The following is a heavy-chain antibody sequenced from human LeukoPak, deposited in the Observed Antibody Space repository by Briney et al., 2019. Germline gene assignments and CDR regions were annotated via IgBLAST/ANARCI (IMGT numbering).Heavy chain of an antibody. CDR1: GGSMSVYY. V-gene: IGHV4-4*07. J-gene: IGHJ5*02. Sequence: NTSETLSLTCTVSGGSMSVYYWSFIRQPAGKGLEWIGRIHTGCNTVFNPSLKSRVTMSVDTSKNQFSLRLTSMTAADTAVYFCARGDYYDGGGRNWFDPWGQGTLVTVSS. CDR2: IHTGCNT. D-gene: IGHD4-17*01. CDR3: ARGDYYDGGGRNWFDP.